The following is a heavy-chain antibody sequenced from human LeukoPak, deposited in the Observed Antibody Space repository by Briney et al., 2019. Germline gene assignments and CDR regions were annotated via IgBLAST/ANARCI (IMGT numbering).Heavy chain of an antibody. CDR1: GFTFSNYG. CDR2: ISYDETNK. Sequence: GRSLRLSCAASGFTFSNYGMHWVRQAPGKGLEWVAVISYDETNKFYADSVKGRFTISRDNSRNTLYLQMSSLRVEDTAVYYCARGLVDTATASDYWGQGTLVTVSS. J-gene: IGHJ4*02. CDR3: ARGLVDTATASDY. D-gene: IGHD5-18*01. V-gene: IGHV3-30*03.